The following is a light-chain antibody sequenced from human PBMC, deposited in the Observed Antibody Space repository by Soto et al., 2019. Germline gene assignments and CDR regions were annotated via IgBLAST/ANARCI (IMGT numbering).Light chain of an antibody. Sequence: QSVLTQPPSASGSPGQSVTSSCTGTSSDVGGYNYVSWYQQHPGKAPKLVIYEVTKRPSGVPDRFSGSKSGNTASLTVSGLQAEDEADYYCSSFTGASTIFGTGTKVTVL. CDR1: SSDVGGYNY. J-gene: IGLJ1*01. V-gene: IGLV2-8*01. CDR2: EVT. CDR3: SSFTGASTI.